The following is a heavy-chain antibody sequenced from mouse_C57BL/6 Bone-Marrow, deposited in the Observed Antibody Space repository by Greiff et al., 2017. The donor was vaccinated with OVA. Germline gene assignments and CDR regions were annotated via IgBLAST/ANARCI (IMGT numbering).Heavy chain of an antibody. J-gene: IGHJ4*01. CDR3: ARGLRYYYAMDY. D-gene: IGHD2-4*01. Sequence: QVQLQQPGAELVKPGASVKVSCKASGYTFTSYWMHWVKQRPGQGLEWIGRIHPSDSDTNYNQKFKGKATLTVDQSSSTAYMQLNSLTSEDSAVYFCARGLRYYYAMDYWGKGTSVTVSS. CDR2: IHPSDSDT. CDR1: GYTFTSYW. V-gene: IGHV1-74*01.